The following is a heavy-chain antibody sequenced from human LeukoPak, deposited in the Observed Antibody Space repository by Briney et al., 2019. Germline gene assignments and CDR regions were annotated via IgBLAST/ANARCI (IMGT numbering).Heavy chain of an antibody. CDR1: GGSISSSSYY. D-gene: IGHD3-22*01. Sequence: PSETLSLTCTVSGGSISSSSYYWGWIRQPPGKGLEWIGSIYYSGSTYYNPSLKSRVTISVDTSKNQFSLKLSSVTAADTAVYYCGRLITMIVVENWGQGTMVTVSS. J-gene: IGHJ3*01. V-gene: IGHV4-39*01. CDR2: IYYSGST. CDR3: GRLITMIVVEN.